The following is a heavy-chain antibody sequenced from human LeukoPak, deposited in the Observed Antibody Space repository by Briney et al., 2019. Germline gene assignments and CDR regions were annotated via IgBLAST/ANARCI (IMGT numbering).Heavy chain of an antibody. J-gene: IGHJ4*02. V-gene: IGHV3-21*01. CDR2: ISSSSDYI. Sequence: GGSLRLSCAASGFTFNNYIMNWVRQAPGKGLEWVSSISSSSDYIYYADSKKGRFTISRDNAKNSLYLQMNSPRAEDTAVYYCARGIHLYLEDWYFDYWGQGTLVTVSS. CDR3: ARGIHLYLEDWYFDY. CDR1: GFTFNNYI. D-gene: IGHD5-18*01.